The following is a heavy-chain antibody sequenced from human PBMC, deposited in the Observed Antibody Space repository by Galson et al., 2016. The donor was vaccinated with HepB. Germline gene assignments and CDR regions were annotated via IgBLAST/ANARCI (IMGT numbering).Heavy chain of an antibody. V-gene: IGHV3-30*18. CDR2: ISYDGSNK. D-gene: IGHD6-19*01. Sequence: SLRLSCAASGFTFSTYGINWVRQAPGKGLEWVAVISYDGSNKYADSVKGRFTISRDNSKNTLYLEMNSLRAEDTAVYFCAKDSHSSGWNYWGQGTLVTVSS. CDR1: GFTFSTYG. CDR3: AKDSHSSGWNY. J-gene: IGHJ4*02.